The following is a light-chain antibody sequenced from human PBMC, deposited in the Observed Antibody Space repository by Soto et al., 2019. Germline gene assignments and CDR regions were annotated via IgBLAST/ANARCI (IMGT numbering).Light chain of an antibody. CDR3: SSYTSSSTLVV. J-gene: IGLJ2*01. Sequence: QYVLTQPASVSGYPGQSITISCTGTSSDVGGYNYVSWYQQHPGKAPKLMIYEVSNRPSGVSNRFSGSKSGNTASLTISGPQAEDEADYYCSSYTSSSTLVVFGGGTKLAVL. V-gene: IGLV2-14*01. CDR1: SSDVGGYNY. CDR2: EVS.